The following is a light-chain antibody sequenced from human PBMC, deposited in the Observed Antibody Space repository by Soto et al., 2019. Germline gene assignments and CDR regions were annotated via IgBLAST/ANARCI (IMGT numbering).Light chain of an antibody. CDR2: AAS. Sequence: DIQMTQSPSSLSASVGDRVTITCRASQGISTYLNWYLQKPGKAPKLLIYAASSLQSGVPSRFSGSGSVTDFTLTISSLQPEDFATYYCQQSYNAPITFGQGTRLEIK. V-gene: IGKV1-39*01. J-gene: IGKJ5*01. CDR1: QGISTY. CDR3: QQSYNAPIT.